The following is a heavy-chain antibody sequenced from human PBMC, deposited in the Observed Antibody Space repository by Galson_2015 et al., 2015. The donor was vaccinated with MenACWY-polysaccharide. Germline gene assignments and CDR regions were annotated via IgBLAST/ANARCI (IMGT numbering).Heavy chain of an antibody. D-gene: IGHD3-22*01. Sequence: PALVKPTQTLTLTCTFSGFSLRTNGVGVGWIRQPPGKALEWLALIYWDGDDRYCPSLKSRLTLTKDTSKNQVVLTMTNVDSVDTATYYCAHTGNDYHSTAYYNRAFDHWGQGTLVTVSS. CDR1: GFSLRTNGVG. V-gene: IGHV2-5*02. J-gene: IGHJ4*02. CDR2: IYWDGDD. CDR3: AHTGNDYHSTAYYNRAFDH.